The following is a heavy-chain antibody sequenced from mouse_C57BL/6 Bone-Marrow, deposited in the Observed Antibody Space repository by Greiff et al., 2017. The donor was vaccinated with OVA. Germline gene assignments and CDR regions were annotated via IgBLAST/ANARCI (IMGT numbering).Heavy chain of an antibody. CDR1: GYTFTSYW. V-gene: IGHV1-52*01. J-gene: IGHJ1*03. D-gene: IGHD1-1*01. Sequence: QVQLQQPGAELVRPGSSVKLSCKASGYTFTSYWMHWVKQRPIQGLEWIGNIDPSDSETHYNQKFKDKATLTVDKSSSTAYMQLSSLTSEDSAVYYCARDPLFYYGSSYWYFDVWGTGATVTVSS. CDR2: IDPSDSET. CDR3: ARDPLFYYGSSYWYFDV.